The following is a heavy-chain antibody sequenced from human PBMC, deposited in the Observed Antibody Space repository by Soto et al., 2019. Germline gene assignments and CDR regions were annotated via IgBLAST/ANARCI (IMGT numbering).Heavy chain of an antibody. D-gene: IGHD2-2*01. J-gene: IGHJ3*02. V-gene: IGHV1-2*04. CDR1: GYTFTGYY. CDR3: ATSGSCSSISCYAFDI. CDR2: INPNSGDT. Sequence: QVQLVQSGAEVKKPGASVKVSCKASGYTFTGYYMHWVRQAPGQGLEWMGWINPNSGDTKYAQKFQGWVTMTRDTSISTAYRDLSRLRSDDTAVYYCATSGSCSSISCYAFDIWGQGTMVTVSS.